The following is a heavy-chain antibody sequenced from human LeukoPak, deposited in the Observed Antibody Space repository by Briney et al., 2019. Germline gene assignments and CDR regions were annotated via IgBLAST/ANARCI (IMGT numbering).Heavy chain of an antibody. CDR3: ARSVTTATFDI. V-gene: IGHV4-39*01. CDR1: GGSISSSSYY. CDR2: IYYSGNT. Sequence: PSETLSLPCTVSGGSISSSSYYWGWIRQPPGKGLEWIGSIYYSGNTYYKPSLKSRVTISVDTSKNQFSLKLSSVTAADTAVYYCARSVTTATFDIWGQGTMVTVSS. J-gene: IGHJ3*02. D-gene: IGHD4-17*01.